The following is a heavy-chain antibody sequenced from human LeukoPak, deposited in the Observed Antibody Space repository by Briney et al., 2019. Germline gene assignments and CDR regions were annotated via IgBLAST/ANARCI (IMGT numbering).Heavy chain of an antibody. D-gene: IGHD1-20*01. CDR1: GFIFSTYW. V-gene: IGHV3-7*01. CDR3: LRDLNWSLDQ. J-gene: IGHJ4*02. CDR2: IKPDGSDK. Sequence: GGSLRLSCAASGFIFSTYWMSWVRQAPGKGLEWVANIKPDGSDKYYVDSVKGRFTISRDNAKNSLYLQMNSLRAEDTAVYYCLRDLNWSLDQWGQGTLVTVSS.